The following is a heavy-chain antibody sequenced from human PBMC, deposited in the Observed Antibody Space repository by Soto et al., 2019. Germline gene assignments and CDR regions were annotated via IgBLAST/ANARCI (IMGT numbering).Heavy chain of an antibody. CDR2: MYYGGRT. J-gene: IGHJ5*02. CDR1: GGSISSYY. D-gene: IGHD2-15*01. Sequence: ILSHTCPVSGGSISSYYWSWIRQTPGKGLEWIGYMYYGGRTNYNPSLKSRVTISVDTSKMQVSLKLSSVTAADTAVYFCARGTPSPLIVRSSRGPWFDPWGQGTLVTVSS. CDR3: ARGTPSPLIVRSSRGPWFDP. V-gene: IGHV4-59*08.